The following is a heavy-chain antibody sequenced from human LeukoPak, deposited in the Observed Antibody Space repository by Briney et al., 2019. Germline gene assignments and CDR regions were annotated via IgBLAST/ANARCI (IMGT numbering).Heavy chain of an antibody. CDR2: MNPNSGNT. Sequence: ASVKVSCKASGYTFTSYDINWVRQATGQGLEWMGWMNPNSGNTGYAQKFQGRVTMTRDTSISTAYMELSRLRSDDTAVYYCARDRVAVVVITTNNWFDPWGQGTLVTVSS. J-gene: IGHJ5*02. V-gene: IGHV1-8*01. D-gene: IGHD3-22*01. CDR3: ARDRVAVVVITTNNWFDP. CDR1: GYTFTSYD.